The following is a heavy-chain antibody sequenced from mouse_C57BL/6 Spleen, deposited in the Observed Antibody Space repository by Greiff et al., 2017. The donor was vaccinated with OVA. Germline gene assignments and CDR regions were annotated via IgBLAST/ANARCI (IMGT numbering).Heavy chain of an antibody. CDR1: GYTFTDYE. Sequence: VKLMESGAELVRPGASVTLSCKASGYTFTDYEMHWVKQTPVHGLEWIGAIDPETGGTSYNQKFKGKAILTADKSSSTAYMELRSLTSEDSAVYYCTRPDSSGYGYWGQGTTLTVSA. J-gene: IGHJ2*01. CDR2: IDPETGGT. D-gene: IGHD3-2*02. CDR3: TRPDSSGYGY. V-gene: IGHV1-15*01.